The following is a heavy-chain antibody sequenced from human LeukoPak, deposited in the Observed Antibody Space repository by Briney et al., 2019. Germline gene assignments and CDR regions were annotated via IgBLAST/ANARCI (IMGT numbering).Heavy chain of an antibody. CDR2: IYESGST. V-gene: IGHV4-34*01. J-gene: IGHJ6*03. CDR1: GGSFSGYY. Sequence: SETLSLTCAVYGGSFSGYYWSWIRQPPGKGLEWIGNIYESGSTYYNPTLKSRVTISVDTSKNQFSLKLSSVTAADTAVYYCAREHCSGGSCYSIYYYYYMDVWGKGTTVTVSS. D-gene: IGHD2-15*01. CDR3: AREHCSGGSCYSIYYYYYMDV.